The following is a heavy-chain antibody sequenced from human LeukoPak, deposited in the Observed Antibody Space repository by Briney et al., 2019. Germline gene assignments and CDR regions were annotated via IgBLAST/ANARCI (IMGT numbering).Heavy chain of an antibody. J-gene: IGHJ6*03. D-gene: IGHD3-10*01. Sequence: SETLSLTCTVSGGSISTSSYYWGWVRQPPGKGLEWIGSIFYSGSTYYSPSLKSRVTISLDTSRNQFSLKLSSVTAADTAVYYCARPFQEPGDYYYMDVWGKGTTVTVSS. CDR1: GGSISTSSYY. CDR3: ARPFQEPGDYYYMDV. V-gene: IGHV4-39*07. CDR2: IFYSGST.